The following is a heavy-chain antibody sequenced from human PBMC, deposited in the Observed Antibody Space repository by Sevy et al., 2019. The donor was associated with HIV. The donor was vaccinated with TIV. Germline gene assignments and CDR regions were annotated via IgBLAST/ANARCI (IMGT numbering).Heavy chain of an antibody. CDR3: ATHGGYRYGSLLDY. CDR1: GYTFSDHF. V-gene: IGHV1-2*02. Sequence: ASVKVSCKASGYTFSDHFIHWVRQAPGQGLEWMGWINPNSGDTKYAQNFHDRVTLTRDTSIGSGYMELTSLRSDDTAVFYCATHGGYRYGSLLDYWGQGTLVTVSS. D-gene: IGHD5-18*01. CDR2: INPNSGDT. J-gene: IGHJ4*02.